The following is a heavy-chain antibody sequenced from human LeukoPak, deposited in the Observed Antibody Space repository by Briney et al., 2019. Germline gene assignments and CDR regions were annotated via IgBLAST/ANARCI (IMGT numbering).Heavy chain of an antibody. CDR1: GFTFSSYG. J-gene: IGHJ4*02. D-gene: IGHD2-2*01. CDR2: ISYDGSNK. V-gene: IGHV3-30*19. CDR3: ARVPPSTGPAAPADY. Sequence: GGSLRLSCAASGFTFSSYGIHWVRQAPGKGLEWVAVISYDGSNKYYADSVKGRFTISRDNSKNTLYLQMNSLRAEDTAVYYCARVPPSTGPAAPADYWGQGTLVTVSS.